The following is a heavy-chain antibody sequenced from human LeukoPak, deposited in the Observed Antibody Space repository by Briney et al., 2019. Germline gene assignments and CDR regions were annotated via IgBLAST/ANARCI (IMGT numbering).Heavy chain of an antibody. CDR1: GFTFSNYA. CDR2: ITGIGDNT. Sequence: GGSLRLSCAASGFTFSNYAMTWVRQAPGKGLEWVSVITGIGDNTYYADSVQGRFTISRDNSKNTLFLQLNSLRAEDTAVYYCARVDTALVKLKMGYWFDPWGQGTLVTVSS. CDR3: ARVDTALVKLKMGYWFDP. D-gene: IGHD5-18*01. J-gene: IGHJ5*02. V-gene: IGHV3-23*01.